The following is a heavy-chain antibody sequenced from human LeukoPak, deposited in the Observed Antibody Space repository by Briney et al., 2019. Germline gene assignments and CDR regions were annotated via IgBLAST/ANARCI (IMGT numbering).Heavy chain of an antibody. D-gene: IGHD6-13*01. CDR3: ARAAGPFDY. Sequence: ASVKVSCKASGGTFSSYAISWVRQAPGQGLELMGWISTYNGNTNYAQKLQGRVTMTTDTSTSTAYMELRSLRSDDTAVYYCARAAGPFDYWGQGTLVTVSS. CDR2: ISTYNGNT. CDR1: GGTFSSYA. V-gene: IGHV1-18*01. J-gene: IGHJ4*02.